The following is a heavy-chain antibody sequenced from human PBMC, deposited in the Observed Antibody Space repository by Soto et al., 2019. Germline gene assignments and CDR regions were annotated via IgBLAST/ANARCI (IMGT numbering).Heavy chain of an antibody. CDR3: ARGMGFWSGYYYYMDV. J-gene: IGHJ6*03. CDR2: IIPNSGST. Sequence: ASVKVSCKASGGTFSSYTISWVRQAPGQGLEWMGWIIPNSGSTNYAQKFQGWVTMTGDTSISTAYMELSRLRSDDTAVYYCARGMGFWSGYYYYMDVWGKGTTVTVSS. V-gene: IGHV1-2*04. D-gene: IGHD3-3*01. CDR1: GGTFSSYT.